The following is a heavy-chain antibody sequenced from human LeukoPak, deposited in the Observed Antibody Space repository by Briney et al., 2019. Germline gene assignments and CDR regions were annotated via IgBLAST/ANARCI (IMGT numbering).Heavy chain of an antibody. CDR1: GGSFSGYY. J-gene: IGHJ6*03. CDR2: INHSGST. D-gene: IGHD2-15*01. Sequence: SETLSLTCAVYGGSFSGYYWSWIRQPPGKGLESIGEINHSGSTNYNPSLKSRVTISVDTSKNQFSLKLSSVTAADTAVYYCAMSTPNYYYYYMDVWGKGTSVTVSS. V-gene: IGHV4-34*01. CDR3: AMSTPNYYYYYMDV.